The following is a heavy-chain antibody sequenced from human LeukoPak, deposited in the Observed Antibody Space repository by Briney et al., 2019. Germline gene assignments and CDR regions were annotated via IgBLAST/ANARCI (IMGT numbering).Heavy chain of an antibody. V-gene: IGHV3-23*01. CDR3: AKDLSTTWIQLWSPFDY. D-gene: IGHD5-18*01. CDR1: GFTFSSYA. CDR2: ISGSGGST. Sequence: GGSLRLSCAASGFTFSSYAMSWVRQAPGKGLEWVSAISGSGGSTYYADSVKGRLTISRDNSKNTLYLQMNSLRAEDTAVYYCAKDLSTTWIQLWSPFDYWGQGTLVTVSS. J-gene: IGHJ4*02.